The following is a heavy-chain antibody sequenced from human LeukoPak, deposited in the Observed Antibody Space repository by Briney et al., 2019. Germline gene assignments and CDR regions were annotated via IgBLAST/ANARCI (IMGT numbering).Heavy chain of an antibody. V-gene: IGHV4-34*01. D-gene: IGHD3-3*01. CDR3: ARGPRVYDFWSGFKNPKDAFDI. CDR1: GGSFSGYY. CDR2: INHSGST. Sequence: SETLSLTCAVYGGSFSGYYWSWIRQPPGKGLEWIGEINHSGSTNYNPSLKSRVTISVDTSKNQFSLKLSSVTAADTAVYYCARGPRVYDFWSGFKNPKDAFDIWGQGTMVTVSS. J-gene: IGHJ3*02.